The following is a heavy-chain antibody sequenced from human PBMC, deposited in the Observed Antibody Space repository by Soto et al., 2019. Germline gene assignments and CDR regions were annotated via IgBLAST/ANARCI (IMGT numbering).Heavy chain of an antibody. V-gene: IGHV3-33*01. J-gene: IGHJ6*03. Sequence: GGSLRLSCAASGFTFSSYGMHWVRQAPGKGLEWVAVIWYDGSNKYYEDSVKGRFTISRDNSKNTLYLQMNSLRAEDTAVYYCARGDSSGWGYYYYYYMDVWGKGTTVTVSS. CDR1: GFTFSSYG. CDR3: ARGDSSGWGYYYYYYMDV. CDR2: IWYDGSNK. D-gene: IGHD6-25*01.